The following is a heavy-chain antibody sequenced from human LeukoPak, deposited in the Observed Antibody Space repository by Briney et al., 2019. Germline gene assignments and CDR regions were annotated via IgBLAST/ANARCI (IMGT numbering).Heavy chain of an antibody. Sequence: SETLSLTCAVYGGSFSGYYWSWIRQPPGKGLEWIGEINHSGSTNYNPSLKSRVTISVDTSKNQFSLKLSSVTAADTAVYHCARAHGSPSVRLFDYWGQGTLVTVSS. CDR2: INHSGST. J-gene: IGHJ4*02. CDR1: GGSFSGYY. V-gene: IGHV4-34*01. CDR3: ARAHGSPSVRLFDY. D-gene: IGHD3-10*01.